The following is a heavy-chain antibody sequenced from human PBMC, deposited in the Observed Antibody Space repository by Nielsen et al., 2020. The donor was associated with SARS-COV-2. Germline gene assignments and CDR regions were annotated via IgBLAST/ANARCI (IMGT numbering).Heavy chain of an antibody. D-gene: IGHD6-13*01. CDR3: ARVYSSSWSDKTFDY. CDR2: INAGNGNT. J-gene: IGHJ4*02. Sequence: ASVKVSCKASGYTFTSYAMHWVRQAPGQRLEWMGWINAGNGNTKYSQKFQGRVTITRDTSASTAYMELSSLRSEDTAVYYCARVYSSSWSDKTFDYWGQGTLVTVSS. V-gene: IGHV1-3*01. CDR1: GYTFTSYA.